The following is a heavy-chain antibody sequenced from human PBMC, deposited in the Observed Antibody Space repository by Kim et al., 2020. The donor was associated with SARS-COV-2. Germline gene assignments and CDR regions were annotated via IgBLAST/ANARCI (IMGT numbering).Heavy chain of an antibody. D-gene: IGHD3-10*01. CDR3: ARDGHMVSYYYYYGMDV. V-gene: IGHV3-48*02. Sequence: VKCRFTIHRDNAKNSLYLQMNSLRDEDTAVYYCARDGHMVSYYYYYGMDVWGQGTTVTVSS. J-gene: IGHJ6*02.